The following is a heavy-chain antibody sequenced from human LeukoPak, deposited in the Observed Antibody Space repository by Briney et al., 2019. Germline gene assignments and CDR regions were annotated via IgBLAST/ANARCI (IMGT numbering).Heavy chain of an antibody. J-gene: IGHJ6*03. CDR1: GFTVSSNY. Sequence: GGSLRLSCAASGFTVSSNYMSWVRQAPGKGLEWVSVIYSGGSTYYADSVKGRFTISRDNSKNTLYLQMNSLRAEDTAVYYCAREVKYLYWYYMDVWGKGTTVTVSS. V-gene: IGHV3-53*01. CDR3: AREVKYLYWYYMDV. CDR2: IYSGGST. D-gene: IGHD2-8*02.